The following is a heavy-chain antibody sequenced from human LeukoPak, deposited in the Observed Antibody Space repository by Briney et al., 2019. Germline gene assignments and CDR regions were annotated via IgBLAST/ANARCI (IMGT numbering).Heavy chain of an antibody. CDR1: GGTFSSYA. CDR3: AREGVGATKRGAFDY. J-gene: IGHJ4*02. CDR2: IIPIFGTA. Sequence: SVKVSCKASGGTFSSYAISWVRQAPGQGLEWMGGIIPIFGTANYAQKFQGRVTITADESTSTAYMELSSLRFEDTAAYYCAREGVGATKRGAFDYWGQGTLVTVSS. D-gene: IGHD1-26*01. V-gene: IGHV1-69*13.